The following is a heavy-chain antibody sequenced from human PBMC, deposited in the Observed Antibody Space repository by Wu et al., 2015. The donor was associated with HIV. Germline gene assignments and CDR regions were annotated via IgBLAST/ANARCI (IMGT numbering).Heavy chain of an antibody. D-gene: IGHD6-19*01. CDR3: VRDQQWPPEYYHYYGMDV. Sequence: LVQSGVEVKKPGASVNVSCKASGYTFTSYGITWVRQAPGQGLEWVGWISGYNAKNNYAQKLQDRVTMTRDTSTSTAYMELRSLKSDDTAVYYCVRDQQWPPEYYHYYGMDVWGQGTTITVSS. CDR2: ISGYNAKN. CDR1: GYTFTSYG. J-gene: IGHJ6*02. V-gene: IGHV1-18*01.